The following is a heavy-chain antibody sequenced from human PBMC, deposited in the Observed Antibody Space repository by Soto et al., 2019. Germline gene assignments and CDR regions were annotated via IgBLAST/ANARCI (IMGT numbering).Heavy chain of an antibody. D-gene: IGHD5-18*01. J-gene: IGHJ6*02. CDR1: GFPFNTYA. V-gene: IGHV3-23*01. CDR3: AKGGYIYYYYGMDV. Sequence: GGSLRLSCAASGFPFNTYAMSWVRQAPGKGPEWVSAISESGDNAFYADSVQGRFTISRDNSYNILYLQMNSLRAEDTALYFCAKGGYIYYYYGMDVWGQGTTVTVSS. CDR2: ISESGDNA.